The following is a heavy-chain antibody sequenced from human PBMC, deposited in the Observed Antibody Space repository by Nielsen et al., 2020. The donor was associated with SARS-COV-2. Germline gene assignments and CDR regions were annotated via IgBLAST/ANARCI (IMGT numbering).Heavy chain of an antibody. CDR3: ARPPLGYCSSTSCYRKSYYFDY. D-gene: IGHD2-2*02. V-gene: IGHV5-51*01. CDR2: IYPGDSDT. Sequence: GESLKISCKGSGYSFTSYWIGWVRQMPGKGLEWMGIIYPGDSDTRYSPSFQGQVTISADKSISTAYLQWSSLKASDTAMYYCARPPLGYCSSTSCYRKSYYFDYWGQGTLVTVSS. CDR1: GYSFTSYW. J-gene: IGHJ4*02.